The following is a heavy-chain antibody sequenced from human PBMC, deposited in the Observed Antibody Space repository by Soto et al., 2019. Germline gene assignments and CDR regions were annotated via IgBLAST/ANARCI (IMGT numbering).Heavy chain of an antibody. V-gene: IGHV4-59*01. CDR2: IYYSGST. D-gene: IGHD4-17*01. CDR3: ARSPDYGGNSDYYYGMDV. CDR1: GGSISSYY. Sequence: SETLSLTCTVSGGSISSYYWSWIRQPPGQGLEWIGYIYYSGSTNYNPSLKSRVTISVDTSKNQFSLKLSSVTAADTAVYYCARSPDYGGNSDYYYGMDVWGQGTTVTVSS. J-gene: IGHJ6*02.